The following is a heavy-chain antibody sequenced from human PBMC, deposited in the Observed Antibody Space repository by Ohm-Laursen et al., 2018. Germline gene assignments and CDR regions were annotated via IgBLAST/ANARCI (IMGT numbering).Heavy chain of an antibody. J-gene: IGHJ4*02. CDR1: GFTFSSYS. CDR2: INNSRST. V-gene: IGHV4-34*01. Sequence: LSCTASGFTFSSYSMSWVRQAPGKGLEWIGEINNSRSTKYNSSFKSRVTISVDTSKNQFSLKLSSVTAADTAVYYCARGFSGWWGRIDYWGQGILVTVSS. D-gene: IGHD6-19*01. CDR3: ARGFSGWWGRIDY.